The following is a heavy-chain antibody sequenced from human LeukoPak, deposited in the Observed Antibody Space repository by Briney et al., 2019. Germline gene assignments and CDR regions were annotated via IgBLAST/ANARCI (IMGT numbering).Heavy chain of an antibody. J-gene: IGHJ4*02. D-gene: IGHD5-18*01. V-gene: IGHV1-8*01. Sequence: ASVKVSCKASGYTFTSYDINWVRQATGQGLEWMGWMNPNSGNTGYAQKFRGRVTMTRNTSISTAYMELSSLRSEDTAVYYCATSPDTAMVTDYWGQGTLVTVSS. CDR1: GYTFTSYD. CDR2: MNPNSGNT. CDR3: ATSPDTAMVTDY.